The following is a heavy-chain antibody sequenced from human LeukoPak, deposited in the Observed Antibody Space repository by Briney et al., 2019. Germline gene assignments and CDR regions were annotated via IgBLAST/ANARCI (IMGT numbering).Heavy chain of an antibody. CDR3: AKRPPLRWELPSGRY. J-gene: IGHJ4*02. D-gene: IGHD1-26*01. CDR2: ISRHGSTK. Sequence: QPGGSLRLSCAASGFDFSDHGMHWVRQAPGKGLEWVAVISRHGSTKIYAASVKGRFTISRDNSKNTMYLQMNSLRAEDTAVYYCAKRPPLRWELPSGRYWGQGTLVTVSS. CDR1: GFDFSDHG. V-gene: IGHV3-30*18.